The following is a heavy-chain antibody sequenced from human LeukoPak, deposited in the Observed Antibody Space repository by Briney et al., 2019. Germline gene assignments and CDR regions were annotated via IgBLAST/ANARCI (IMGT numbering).Heavy chain of an antibody. CDR1: GYTFTSYG. CDR3: ARDGEGATDFDY. D-gene: IGHD1-26*01. J-gene: IGHJ4*02. Sequence: ASVKVSCEASGYTFTSYGISWVRQAPGQGLEWMGWISAYNGSTNYAQKLQGRVTMTTDTSTSTAYMELRSLRSDDTAVYFCARDGEGATDFDYWGQGTPVTVSS. CDR2: ISAYNGST. V-gene: IGHV1-18*01.